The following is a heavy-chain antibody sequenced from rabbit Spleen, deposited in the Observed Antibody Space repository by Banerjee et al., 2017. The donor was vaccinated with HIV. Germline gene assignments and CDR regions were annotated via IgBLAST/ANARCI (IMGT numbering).Heavy chain of an antibody. Sequence: QSLEESGGDLVKPEGSLTLTCTASGFTFSSSDYMCWVRQAPGKGLEWISCIAGDSSGFTYSATWAKGRFTCSKTSSTTVTLQMTSLTVADTATYFCARDAATSFSSYGMDLWGPGTLVTVS. D-gene: IGHD8-1*01. J-gene: IGHJ6*01. CDR2: IAGDSSGFT. CDR3: ARDAATSFSSYGMDL. CDR1: GFTFSSSDY. V-gene: IGHV1S40*01.